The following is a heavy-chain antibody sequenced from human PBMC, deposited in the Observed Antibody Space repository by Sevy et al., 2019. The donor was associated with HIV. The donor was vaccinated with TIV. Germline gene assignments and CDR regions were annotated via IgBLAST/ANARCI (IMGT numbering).Heavy chain of an antibody. D-gene: IGHD1-26*01. CDR1: GFTFSSYW. CDR3: VRDSDSTRYYYMDV. CDR2: IKQDGSEK. V-gene: IGHV3-7*01. Sequence: GGSLRLSCAVSGFTFSSYWMNWVRQAPGKGLEWVANIKQDGSEKYYVDSVKGRFTISRDNSKKSLYLQMNSLRAEDTAGYYCVRDSDSTRYYYMDVWGKGTTVTVSS. J-gene: IGHJ6*03.